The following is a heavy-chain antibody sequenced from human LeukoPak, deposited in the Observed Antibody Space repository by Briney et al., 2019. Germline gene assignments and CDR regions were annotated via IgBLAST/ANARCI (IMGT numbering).Heavy chain of an antibody. CDR2: NYYSGST. CDR1: GGSISSYY. Sequence: SETLSLTCTVSGGSISSYYWSWIRQPPGKGLEWIGYNYYSGSTNYNPSLKSRVTISVDTSKNQFSLKLSSVTAADTAVYYCARRYYYDSSGYYNCYYMDVWGKGTTVTVSS. J-gene: IGHJ6*03. CDR3: ARRYYYDSSGYYNCYYMDV. V-gene: IGHV4-59*08. D-gene: IGHD3-22*01.